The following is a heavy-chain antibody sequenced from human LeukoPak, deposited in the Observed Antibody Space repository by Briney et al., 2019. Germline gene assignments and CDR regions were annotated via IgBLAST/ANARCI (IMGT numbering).Heavy chain of an antibody. V-gene: IGHV3-30-3*01. CDR3: ARDDFWSGYYMTSSTWFDP. Sequence: GGSLRLSCAASGFTFSSYAFHWVRQAPGKGLEWLAVISYDGNNRYYADSVKGRFTLSRDNSENTLYLQMNGLRAEDTAVYYCARDDFWSGYYMTSSTWFDPWGQGTLVTVSS. CDR2: ISYDGNNR. CDR1: GFTFSSYA. J-gene: IGHJ5*02. D-gene: IGHD3-3*01.